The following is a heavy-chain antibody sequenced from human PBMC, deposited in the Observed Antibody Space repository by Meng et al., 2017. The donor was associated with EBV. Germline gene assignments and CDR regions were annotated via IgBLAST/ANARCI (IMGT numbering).Heavy chain of an antibody. CDR2: IIPAGGNT. V-gene: IGHV1-46*01. J-gene: IGHJ4*02. Sequence: QVQLVQSGAEVKKPGASVKVSCKASGYTFTSYYLHWVRQAPGQGLEWMGIIIPAGGNTNYAQKFWGRLTMTRDTSTSTVYMDLSILTSEDTAVYYCVRELVGGTFDYWGQGTLVTVSS. D-gene: IGHD1/OR15-1a*01. CDR3: VRELVGGTFDY. CDR1: GYTFTSYY.